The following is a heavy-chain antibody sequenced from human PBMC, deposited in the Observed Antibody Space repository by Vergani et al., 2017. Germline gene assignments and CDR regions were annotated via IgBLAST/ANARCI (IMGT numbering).Heavy chain of an antibody. V-gene: IGHV4-59*01. D-gene: IGHD3-16*01. CDR2: IYYSGST. CDR3: ARAWGTKTPYGMDV. J-gene: IGHJ6*02. Sequence: QVQLQESGPGLVKPSQTLSLTCTVSGGSISSYYWSWIRQPPGKGLEWIGYIYYSGSTNYNPSLESRVTISVDTSKNQFSLKLSSVTAADTAVYYCARAWGTKTPYGMDVWGQGTTVTVSS. CDR1: GGSISSYY.